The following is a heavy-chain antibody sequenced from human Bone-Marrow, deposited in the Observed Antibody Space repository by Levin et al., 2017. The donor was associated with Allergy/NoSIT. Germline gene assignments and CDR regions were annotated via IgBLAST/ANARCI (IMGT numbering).Heavy chain of an antibody. D-gene: IGHD1-26*01. J-gene: IGHJ4*02. CDR1: GFRFSTYG. V-gene: IGHV3-30*18. CDR3: ANATYSGSYCADY. CDR2: ISSDERNQ. Sequence: GGSLRLSSVAAGFRFSTYGMHWVRQSPVRGLEWVAAISSDERNQHYTDSVKGRFTISRDNSKNTLFLQMNSLTPDDTALYYCANATYSGSYCADYWGQGTLVPVSS.